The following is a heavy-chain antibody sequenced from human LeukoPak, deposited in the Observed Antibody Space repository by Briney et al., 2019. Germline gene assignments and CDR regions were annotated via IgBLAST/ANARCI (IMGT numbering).Heavy chain of an antibody. J-gene: IGHJ4*02. Sequence: GGSLRLSCAASGFTFSSSAMSWVRPAPGKGLEWVSAISNNGGYTYYADSVQGRFTISRDNSKSTLCLQMNSLRAEDTAVYYCAKHKARIAVAAYFDYWGQGTLVTVSS. CDR2: ISNNGGYT. CDR1: GFTFSSSA. V-gene: IGHV3-23*01. D-gene: IGHD6-19*01. CDR3: AKHKARIAVAAYFDY.